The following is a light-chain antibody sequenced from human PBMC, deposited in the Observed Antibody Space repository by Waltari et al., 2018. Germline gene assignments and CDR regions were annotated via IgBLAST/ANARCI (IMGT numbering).Light chain of an antibody. J-gene: IGKJ2*03. CDR1: QNIFYSSNNKNY. CDR2: WAS. Sequence: DIVMTQSPDSLAVSLGERASINCKSSQNIFYSSNNKNYLAWYQQKPGQPPKLLIYWASTRESGVPARFSGSGSGTDFTLTNSSLQAEDVAIYYCQQYYSTPYSFGQGTKLEI. V-gene: IGKV4-1*01. CDR3: QQYYSTPYS.